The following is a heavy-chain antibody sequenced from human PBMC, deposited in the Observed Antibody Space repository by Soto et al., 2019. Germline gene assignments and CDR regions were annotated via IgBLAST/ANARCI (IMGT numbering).Heavy chain of an antibody. D-gene: IGHD6-19*01. V-gene: IGHV3-74*01. CDR3: ARLDVGYRSGGDSSYDYYYYGMDV. CDR1: GFTFSTYW. CDR2: INADGTST. Sequence: EVQLVESGGGLVQPGGFLRLSCEASGFTFSTYWMYWVRQVPGKGLVWVSRINADGTSTTYADSVKGRFTISRDNAKNTLYLQLNSLRVEDTAVYYCARLDVGYRSGGDSSYDYYYYGMDVWGQGTTVTVSS. J-gene: IGHJ6*02.